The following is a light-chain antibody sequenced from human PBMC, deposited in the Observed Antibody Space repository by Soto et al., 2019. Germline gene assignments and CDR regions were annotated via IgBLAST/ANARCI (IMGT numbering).Light chain of an antibody. Sequence: DVQMTQSPSSLSASVGDRVTITCRASQSISSYLNLYQQKPGKAPKLLIYDSSSLQSGVPSRFSGSGSGTEFTLTITSLQRDDFATYSCQQYDSYSWTFGQGTKV. CDR1: QSISSY. V-gene: IGKV1-5*01. CDR3: QQYDSYSWT. CDR2: DSS. J-gene: IGKJ1*01.